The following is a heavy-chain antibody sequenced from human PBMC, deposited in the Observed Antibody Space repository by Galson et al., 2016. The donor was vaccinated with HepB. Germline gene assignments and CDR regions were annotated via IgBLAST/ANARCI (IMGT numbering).Heavy chain of an antibody. D-gene: IGHD1-26*01. V-gene: IGHV3-30*13. CDR3: ARDLRGSYIFDY. CDR1: GFTFYNTW. Sequence: SLRLSCAASGFTFYNTWMSWVRQAPGKGLEWLALISYDGNTEYYADSVKGRFTISSDNSKNSLFLQMNSLRAEDTAVYYCARDLRGSYIFDYWGQGTLVTVSS. J-gene: IGHJ4*02. CDR2: ISYDGNTE.